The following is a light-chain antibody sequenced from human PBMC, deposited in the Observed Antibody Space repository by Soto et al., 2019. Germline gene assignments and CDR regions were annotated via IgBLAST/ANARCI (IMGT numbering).Light chain of an antibody. J-gene: IGKJ1*01. CDR2: KAS. CDR3: QQYYTNSQAS. CDR1: QNIDNW. V-gene: IGKV1-5*03. Sequence: DVQMTQSPSTLSASVGDRVTITCRASQNIDNWLAWYQQKLGKAPKLLIYKASSLETGVPSRFSGSGSGTEVSLTISNLEPDDFATYHCQQYYTNSQASFGQGTKVEIK.